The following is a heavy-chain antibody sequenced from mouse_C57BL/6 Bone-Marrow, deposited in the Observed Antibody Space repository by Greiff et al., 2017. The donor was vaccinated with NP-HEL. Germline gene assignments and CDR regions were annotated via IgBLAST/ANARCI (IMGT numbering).Heavy chain of an antibody. CDR2: FHPYNDDT. CDR1: GYTFTTYL. Sequence: QVQLQQSGAELVKPGASVKMSCKASGYTFTTYLIEWVKLNHGKSLEWIGNFHPYNDDTEYNEKFKNKATLTVDKSSSTVYLELSRLTSDDSSVYYCARGGNYWYYFDYWGQGTTLTVTS. V-gene: IGHV1-47*01. D-gene: IGHD2-1*01. J-gene: IGHJ2*01. CDR3: ARGGNYWYYFDY.